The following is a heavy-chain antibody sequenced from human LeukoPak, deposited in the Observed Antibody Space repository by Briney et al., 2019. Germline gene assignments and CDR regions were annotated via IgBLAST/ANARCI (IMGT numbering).Heavy chain of an antibody. CDR1: GFTFSSYA. CDR2: ISGSGGST. Sequence: GGSLRLSCAASGFTFSSYAMSWVRQAPGKGLEWVSAISGSGGSTYYADSVKGRFTISRDNSKNTLYLQMNSLRAEDTAVYYCAKDRPEDIVVVPAAIPTVDAFDIWGQGTMVTVSS. CDR3: AKDRPEDIVVVPAAIPTVDAFDI. J-gene: IGHJ3*02. V-gene: IGHV3-23*01. D-gene: IGHD2-2*02.